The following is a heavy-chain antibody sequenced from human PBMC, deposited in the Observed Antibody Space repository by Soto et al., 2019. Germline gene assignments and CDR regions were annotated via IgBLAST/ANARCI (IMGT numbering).Heavy chain of an antibody. Sequence: QVQLQESGPGLVKPSETLSLTCTVSGGSISSYYWSWIRQPPGKGLEWIGYIYYSGSTNYNPSLNSRVNISVDKSTTQFPHKLSSVTAADTAVYYSARGPHLNTVVTMLIDYCSQGTLVTVSS. V-gene: IGHV4-59*01. CDR1: GGSISSYY. CDR2: IYYSGST. D-gene: IGHD4-17*01. CDR3: ARGPHLNTVVTMLIDY. J-gene: IGHJ4*02.